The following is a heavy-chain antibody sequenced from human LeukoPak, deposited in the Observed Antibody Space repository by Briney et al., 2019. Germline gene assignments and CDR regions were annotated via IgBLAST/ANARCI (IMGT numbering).Heavy chain of an antibody. CDR2: IIPIFGTA. CDR3: ARDLGYCSGGSCYARGSWFDP. V-gene: IGHV1-69*13. Sequence: SVKVSCKASGGTFSSYAISWVRQAPGQGLEWMGGIIPIFGTANYAQKFQGRVTITADESTSTAYMELSSLRSEDTAVYYCARDLGYCSGGSCYARGSWFDPWGQGTLVTVSS. J-gene: IGHJ5*02. D-gene: IGHD2-15*01. CDR1: GGTFSSYA.